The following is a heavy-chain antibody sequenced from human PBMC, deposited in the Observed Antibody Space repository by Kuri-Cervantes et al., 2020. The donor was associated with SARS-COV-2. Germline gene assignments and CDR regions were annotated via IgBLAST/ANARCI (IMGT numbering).Heavy chain of an antibody. Sequence: SETLSLTCAVSGYSISSGYYWGWIRQPPGKGLEWIGSIYHSGSTYYNPSLKSRVTISVDTSKNQFPLKLSSVTAADTAVYYCARILGILDYWGQGTLVTVSS. CDR3: ARILGILDY. D-gene: IGHD7-27*01. CDR2: IYHSGST. V-gene: IGHV4-38-2*01. CDR1: GYSISSGYY. J-gene: IGHJ4*02.